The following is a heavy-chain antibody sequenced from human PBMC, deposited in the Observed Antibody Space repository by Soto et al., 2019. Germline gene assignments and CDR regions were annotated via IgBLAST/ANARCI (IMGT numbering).Heavy chain of an antibody. D-gene: IGHD6-19*01. V-gene: IGHV2-5*01. Sequence: QITLKASGPTLVKPTQTLTLTCTFSGFSLSTSGVGVGWIRQPPGKALDWLALIYWNDDKRYSPSLMNRLTITKDTSKNHVVLARTNMDPVDTATYYCAHRQRQGQWLVRRQVDWFDPWGQGTLVTVSS. J-gene: IGHJ5*02. CDR3: AHRQRQGQWLVRRQVDWFDP. CDR2: IYWNDDK. CDR1: GFSLSTSGVG.